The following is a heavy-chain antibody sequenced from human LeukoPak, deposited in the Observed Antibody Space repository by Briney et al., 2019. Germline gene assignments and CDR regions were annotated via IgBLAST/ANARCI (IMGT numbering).Heavy chain of an antibody. CDR3: ASTTRALPSGGTTSPYYFDY. V-gene: IGHV4-31*03. Sequence: PSETLSLTCTVSGGSISSGGYYWSWIRQHPGKGLEWIGYIYYSGSTYYNPSLKSRVTISVDTSKNQFSLKLSSVTAADTAVYYCASTTRALPSGGTTSPYYFDYWGQGTLVTVSS. CDR2: IYYSGST. CDR1: GGSISSGGYY. D-gene: IGHD1-1*01. J-gene: IGHJ4*02.